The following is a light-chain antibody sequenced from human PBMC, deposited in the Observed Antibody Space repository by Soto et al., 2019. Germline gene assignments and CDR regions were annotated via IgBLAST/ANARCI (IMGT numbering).Light chain of an antibody. J-gene: IGKJ4*01. CDR3: QQYNNWPSLT. V-gene: IGKV3-15*01. CDR1: QSVSSN. Sequence: EIVMTQSPATLSVSPGERATLSCRASQSVSSNLAWYQQKPGQAPRLLIYGASTRATGIPARFSGSGSGTELTLTISSLQSEEFAVYYCQQYNNWPSLTFGARTKVEIK. CDR2: GAS.